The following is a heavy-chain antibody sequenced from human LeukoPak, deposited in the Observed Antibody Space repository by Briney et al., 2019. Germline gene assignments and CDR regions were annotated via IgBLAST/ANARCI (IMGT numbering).Heavy chain of an antibody. J-gene: IGHJ6*04. CDR1: GFTFSDYY. CDR3: ARYCSSTSCYVGRDYYYGMDV. V-gene: IGHV3-30*03. Sequence: GGSLRLSCAASGFTFSDYYMSWIRQAPGKGLEWVAVISYDGSNKYYADSVKGRFTISRDNSKNTLYLQMNSLRAEDTAVYYCARYCSSTSCYVGRDYYYGMDVWGKGTTVTVSS. CDR2: ISYDGSNK. D-gene: IGHD2-2*01.